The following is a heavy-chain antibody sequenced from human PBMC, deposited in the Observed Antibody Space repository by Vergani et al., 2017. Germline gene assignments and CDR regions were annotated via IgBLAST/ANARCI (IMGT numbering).Heavy chain of an antibody. J-gene: IGHJ3*02. CDR1: GGTFSSYA. V-gene: IGHV1-69*01. CDR3: ARXPPNDYGDYGVFGAFDI. CDR2: IIPIFGTA. Sequence: QVQLVQSGAEVKKPGSSVKVSCKASGGTFSSYAISWVRQAPGQGLEWMGGIIPIFGTANYAQKFQGRVTMTADESTSTAYMELSSLRSEDTAVYYCARXPPNDYGDYGVFGAFDIWGQGTMVTVSS. D-gene: IGHD4-17*01.